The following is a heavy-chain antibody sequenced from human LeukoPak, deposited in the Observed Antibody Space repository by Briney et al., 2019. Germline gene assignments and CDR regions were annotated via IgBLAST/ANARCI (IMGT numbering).Heavy chain of an antibody. D-gene: IGHD2-21*02. CDR3: AKDFVVVPGNVNYFDS. CDR2: ISGSGDKS. V-gene: IGHV3-23*01. J-gene: IGHJ4*02. CDR1: GFTFSNYA. Sequence: PGGSLRLSCAVSGFTFSNYAMNWVRQAPGKGLEWVSGISGSGDKSYYADSVKGRVTVSRDNFKNTLYVQMKSLRDEDTAVYYCAKDFVVVPGNVNYFDSWGQGTLVTVSS.